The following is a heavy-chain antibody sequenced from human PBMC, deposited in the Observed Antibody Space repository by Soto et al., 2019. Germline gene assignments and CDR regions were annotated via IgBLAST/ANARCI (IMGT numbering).Heavy chain of an antibody. Sequence: PGGSLRLSCAASGFTFSSYAMSWVRQAPGKGLEWVSAISGSGGSTYYADSVKGRFTISRDNSKNTLYLQMNSLRAEDTAVYYCANFVLEAATGPGKYTLFLVSSLKVCSWG. V-gene: IGHV3-23*01. CDR3: ANFVLEAATGPGKYTLFLVSSLKVCS. CDR1: GFTFSSYA. J-gene: IGHJ5*01. CDR2: ISGSGGST. D-gene: IGHD2-15*01.